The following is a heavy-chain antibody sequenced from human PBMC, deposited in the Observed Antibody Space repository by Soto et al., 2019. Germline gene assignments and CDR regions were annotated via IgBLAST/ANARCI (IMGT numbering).Heavy chain of an antibody. CDR2: IYYSGST. J-gene: IGHJ6*02. CDR1: DGSVSSGSYY. V-gene: IGHV4-61*01. D-gene: IGHD3-10*01. Sequence: SATLSLTCTVSDGSVSSGSYYWSWIRQPPGKRLEWIGYIYYSGSTNYNPSLKSRFTISVDTSKNQFSLKLSSVTAADTAVYYCAISTMVRGVTRERDYGMDVWGQGTTVTVSS. CDR3: AISTMVRGVTRERDYGMDV.